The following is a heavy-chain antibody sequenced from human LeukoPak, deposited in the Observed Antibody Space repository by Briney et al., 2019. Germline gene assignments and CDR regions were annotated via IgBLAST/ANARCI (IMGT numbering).Heavy chain of an antibody. J-gene: IGHJ2*01. V-gene: IGHV3-11*04. CDR2: TSSTGNTI. CDR3: ARSFSYFTYFDL. Sequence: GGSLRHSCAAPGFTLRDYHMSWIREAPGKGQERISYTSSTGNTIYYAESVKDRFTVSRDSANNPMSLQMTSLRAEDSAVYYCARSFSYFTYFDLWGRDTLVTVSS. CDR1: GFTLRDYH. D-gene: IGHD2/OR15-2a*01.